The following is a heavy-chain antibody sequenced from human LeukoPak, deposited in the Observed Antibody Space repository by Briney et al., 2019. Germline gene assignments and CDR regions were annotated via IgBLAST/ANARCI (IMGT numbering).Heavy chain of an antibody. CDR3: ARVSGFYYPFDY. V-gene: IGHV4-59*01. CDR2: IYDSGRT. D-gene: IGHD3-22*01. CDR1: GGSISSYY. J-gene: IGHJ4*02. Sequence: PSEILSLTCTVSGGSISSYYWSWIRQPPGKGLEWIGDIYDSGRTNYNPSLKSRVTISLDTSKNQFSLKLNSVIAADTAMYYCARVSGFYYPFDYWGQGTLVTVSS.